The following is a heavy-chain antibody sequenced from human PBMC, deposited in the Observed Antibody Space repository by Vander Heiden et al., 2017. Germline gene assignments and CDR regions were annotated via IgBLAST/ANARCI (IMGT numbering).Heavy chain of an antibody. V-gene: IGHV3-13*01. CDR2: IGTAGDT. J-gene: IGHJ3*01. CDR1: GFTLSGHA. CDR3: ARQGLYRTGAFDV. Sequence: EVQLVESGGGLVQPGGSLRLSCVGSGFTLSGHAMHWVGQGRGKGLEWVSAIGTAGDTFYPGSVKGRFTISRENAKNSLYLQMNSLTDGDTAVYYCARQGLYRTGAFDVWGQGTLVTVSS. D-gene: IGHD1-26*01.